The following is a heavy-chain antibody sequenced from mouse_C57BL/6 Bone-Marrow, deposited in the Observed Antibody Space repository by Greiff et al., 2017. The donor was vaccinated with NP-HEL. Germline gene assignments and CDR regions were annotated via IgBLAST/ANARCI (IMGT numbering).Heavy chain of an antibody. D-gene: IGHD1-1*01. V-gene: IGHV14-4*01. CDR2: IDPENGDT. Sequence: VQLKQSGAELVRPGASVKLSCTASGFNIKDDYMHWVKQRPEQGLEWIGWIDPENGDTEYASKFQGKATIPADPSSNTAYLQLSSLTSEDTAVYYCTPSYVYGDYWGQGTTLTVSS. CDR3: TPSYVYGDY. J-gene: IGHJ2*01. CDR1: GFNIKDDY.